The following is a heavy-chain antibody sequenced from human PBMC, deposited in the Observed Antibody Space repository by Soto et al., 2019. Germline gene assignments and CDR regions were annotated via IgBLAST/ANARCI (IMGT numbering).Heavy chain of an antibody. J-gene: IGHJ4*02. CDR1: GGTFSSYT. V-gene: IGHV1-69*06. D-gene: IGHD5-12*01. CDR2: IIPMFGTT. CDR3: ARGGDGYNQAYKFYFDY. Sequence: SVKVSCKASGGTFSSYTISWVRQAPGEGLEWMGGIIPMFGTTRYAQKFQGGVTITADKSTNTAYMELSSLRSEDTAVYYCARGGDGYNQAYKFYFDYWGQGTLVTVSS.